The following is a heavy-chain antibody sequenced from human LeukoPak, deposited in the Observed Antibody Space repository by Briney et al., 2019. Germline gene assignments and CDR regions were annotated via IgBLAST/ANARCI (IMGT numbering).Heavy chain of an antibody. CDR1: GFTFSSYW. CDR2: IKSKTHGGTA. J-gene: IGHJ4*02. D-gene: IGHD6-13*01. Sequence: GGSLRLSCAASGFTFSSYWMTWVRQAPGKGLEWVGRIKSKTHGGTADYAAPVKGRFTISRDDSENTLYLQMNSLKTEDTAVYYCTTITAAGYIDYWGQGTLVTVSS. V-gene: IGHV3-15*01. CDR3: TTITAAGYIDY.